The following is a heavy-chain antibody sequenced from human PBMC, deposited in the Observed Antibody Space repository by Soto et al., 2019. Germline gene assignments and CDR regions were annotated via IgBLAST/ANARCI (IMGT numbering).Heavy chain of an antibody. CDR1: GGSISSYY. D-gene: IGHD4-17*01. J-gene: IGHJ4*02. Sequence: SETLSLTCTVSGGSISSYYWSWIRQPPGKGLEWIGYIYYSGSTNYNPSLKSRVTISVDTSKNQFSLKLSSVTAADTAVYYCARLDYGGILDYWGQGTLVTVSS. CDR3: ARLDYGGILDY. CDR2: IYYSGST. V-gene: IGHV4-59*08.